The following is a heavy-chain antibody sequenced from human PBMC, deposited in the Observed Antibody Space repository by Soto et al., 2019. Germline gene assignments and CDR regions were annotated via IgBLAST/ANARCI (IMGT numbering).Heavy chain of an antibody. CDR2: IYYSGTT. V-gene: IGHV4-30-4*01. J-gene: IGHJ6*02. CDR1: GGSISSGDYY. CDR3: ARALIQLWPHYYYGMDV. D-gene: IGHD5-18*01. Sequence: SETLSLTCTVSGGSISSGDYYWSLLRQPPGKGLEWIGYIYYSGTTYYNPSLKSRLTISVDTSKNQFSLKVSSVTAADTAVYYCARALIQLWPHYYYGMDVWGQGTTVTVSS.